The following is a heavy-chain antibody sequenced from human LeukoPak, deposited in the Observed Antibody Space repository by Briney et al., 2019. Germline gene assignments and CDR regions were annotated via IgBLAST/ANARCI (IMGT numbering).Heavy chain of an antibody. Sequence: SETLSLTCAVYGGSFSGYYWSWIRQPPGKGLEWIGEINHSGGTNYNPSLKSRVTISVDTSKNQFSLKLSSVTAADTAVYYCALRSTSSSWYGFDYWGQGTLVTVSS. CDR1: GGSFSGYY. CDR3: ALRSTSSSWYGFDY. V-gene: IGHV4-34*01. CDR2: INHSGGT. D-gene: IGHD6-13*01. J-gene: IGHJ4*02.